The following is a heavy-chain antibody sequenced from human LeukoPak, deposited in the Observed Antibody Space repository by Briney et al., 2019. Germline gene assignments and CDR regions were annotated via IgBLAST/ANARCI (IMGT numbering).Heavy chain of an antibody. Sequence: ASVKVSCTASGYTFTAYYIHWVRQAPGQGLEWMGWINPNTGGTDHAQNFQGRVTMTRDTSISAAYMELSNLTYDDTAVYYCARPRYSSASSDYHYYMDVWGKGTTVTVSS. CDR1: GYTFTAYY. J-gene: IGHJ6*03. V-gene: IGHV1-2*02. D-gene: IGHD6-6*01. CDR2: INPNTGGT. CDR3: ARPRYSSASSDYHYYMDV.